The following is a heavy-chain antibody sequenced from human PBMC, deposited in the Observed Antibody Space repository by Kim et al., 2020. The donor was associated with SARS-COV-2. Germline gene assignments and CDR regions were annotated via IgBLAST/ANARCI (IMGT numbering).Heavy chain of an antibody. V-gene: IGHV3-48*02. CDR2: STI. Sequence: STIYYADSVKGRFTISRDTAKNSLFLNMNSLRDGDTAVYYCARDGHGMDVWGQGPRVTVSS. J-gene: IGHJ6*02. CDR3: ARDGHGMDV.